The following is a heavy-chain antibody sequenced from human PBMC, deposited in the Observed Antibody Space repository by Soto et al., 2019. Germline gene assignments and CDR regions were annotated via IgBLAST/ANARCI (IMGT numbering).Heavy chain of an antibody. J-gene: IGHJ3*02. CDR1: GFTFSSYA. CDR2: ISGSGGST. CDR3: AKDRNPYCSGGSCYIAVAFDI. D-gene: IGHD2-15*01. Sequence: GGSLRLSCAASGFTFSSYAMSWVRQAPGKGLEWVSAISGSGGSTYYADSVKGRFTISRDNSKNTLYLQMNSLRAEGTAVYYCAKDRNPYCSGGSCYIAVAFDIWGQGTMVTVSS. V-gene: IGHV3-23*01.